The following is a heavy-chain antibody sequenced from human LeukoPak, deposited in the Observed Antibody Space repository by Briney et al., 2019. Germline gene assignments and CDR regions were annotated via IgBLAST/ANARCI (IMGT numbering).Heavy chain of an antibody. J-gene: IGHJ4*02. V-gene: IGHV4-59*08. Sequence: SATPSLTCTVSGGSIGSYYWNWIRQPPGKGLEWIGYIYYSGSTNYNPSLKSRVTISVDTSKNKFSLKLSSVTAADTAVYYCASLGESSIFDYWGQGTLVTVSS. CDR3: ASLGESSIFDY. D-gene: IGHD3-10*01. CDR2: IYYSGST. CDR1: GGSIGSYY.